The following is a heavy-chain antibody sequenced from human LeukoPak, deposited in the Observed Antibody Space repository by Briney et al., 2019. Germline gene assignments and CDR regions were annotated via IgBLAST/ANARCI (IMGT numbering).Heavy chain of an antibody. D-gene: IGHD3-3*01. CDR2: IRSKANSYAT. CDR1: GFTFSGSA. J-gene: IGHJ3*02. V-gene: IGHV3-73*01. Sequence: GGSLRLSCAASGFTFSGSAMHWVRQASGKGLEWVGRIRSKANSYATAYAASVKGRFTISRDDSKNTAYLQMNSLKTEDTAVYYCTRISRNDFWSGEDAFDIWGQGTMVTVSS. CDR3: TRISRNDFWSGEDAFDI.